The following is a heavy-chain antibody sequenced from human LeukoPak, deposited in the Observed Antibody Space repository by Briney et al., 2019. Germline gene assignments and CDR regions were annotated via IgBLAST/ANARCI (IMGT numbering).Heavy chain of an antibody. CDR3: ARGPNTDYGRRYYYYMDV. V-gene: IGHV3-7*01. CDR2: IKRDGSEK. CDR1: GFTFSSYS. Sequence: PGGSLRLSCAASGFTFSSYSMTWVRQAPGMGLEWVANIKRDGSEKYYVDSVKGRFTISRDNAKNSLYLQMNSLRAEDTAVYYCARGPNTDYGRRYYYYMDVWGKGTTVTVSS. J-gene: IGHJ6*03. D-gene: IGHD4-17*01.